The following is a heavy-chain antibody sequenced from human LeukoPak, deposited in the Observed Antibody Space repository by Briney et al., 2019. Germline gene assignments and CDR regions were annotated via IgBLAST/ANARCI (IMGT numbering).Heavy chain of an antibody. CDR2: ISGSGGST. V-gene: IGHV3-23*01. J-gene: IGHJ4*02. CDR1: GITFYNYFG. CDR3: AKLFGAGVWRVFDY. D-gene: IGHD2-8*01. Sequence: GGSLRLSCTAAGITFYNYFGMAWVRQAPGKGLEWVSAISGSGGSTYYADSVKGRFTISRDNSKNTLYLQMNSLRAEDTAVYYCAKLFGAGVWRVFDYWGQGTLVTVSS.